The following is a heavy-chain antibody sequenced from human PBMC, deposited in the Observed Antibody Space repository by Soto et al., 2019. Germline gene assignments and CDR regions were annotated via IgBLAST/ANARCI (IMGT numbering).Heavy chain of an antibody. D-gene: IGHD4-4*01. CDR1: GYNFTSYA. Sequence: GASVKVSCKGSGYNFTSYAMHWVRQAPGQRLEWMGWINAGNGNTKYSQKFQGRVTITRDTSASTAYMELSSLRSEDTAVYYCASSYSNYALIDYYYYGMDVWGQGTTVTVSS. CDR3: ASSYSNYALIDYYYYGMDV. CDR2: INAGNGNT. V-gene: IGHV1-3*01. J-gene: IGHJ6*02.